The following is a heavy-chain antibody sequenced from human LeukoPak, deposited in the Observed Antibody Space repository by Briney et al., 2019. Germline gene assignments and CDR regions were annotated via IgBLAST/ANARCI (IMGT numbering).Heavy chain of an antibody. CDR3: ARLSVVADYYFDY. CDR2: IYSGYSDT. Sequence: GGALQSSSQGSGGSFTSYWIGWGGRLAGKGGEGRGIIYSGYSDTRSSPSFQGQVPISADKSISTAYLQWSSLKASDTAMYYCARLSVVADYYFDYWGQGTLVTVSS. J-gene: IGHJ4*02. D-gene: IGHD2-15*01. CDR1: GGSFTSYW. V-gene: IGHV5-51*01.